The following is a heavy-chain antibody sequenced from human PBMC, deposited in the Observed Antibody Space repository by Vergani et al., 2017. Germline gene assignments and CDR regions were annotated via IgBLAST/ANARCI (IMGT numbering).Heavy chain of an antibody. J-gene: IGHJ6*02. D-gene: IGHD5-18*01. V-gene: IGHV3-23*01. Sequence: EVQLLESGGGLVQPGGSLRLSCAASGFTFSSYAMSWVRQAPGKGLEWVSAISGSGGSTYYADSVKGRFTISRDNSKNTLYLQMNSLRAEDTAVYYCARDRGGYSYGRYYYYGMDVWGQGTTVTVSS. CDR3: ARDRGGYSYGRYYYYGMDV. CDR2: ISGSGGST. CDR1: GFTFSSYA.